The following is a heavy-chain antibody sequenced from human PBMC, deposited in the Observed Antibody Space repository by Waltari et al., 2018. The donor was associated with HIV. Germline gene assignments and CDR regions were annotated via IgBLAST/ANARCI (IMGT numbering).Heavy chain of an antibody. CDR2: TYTRAKWFQ. J-gene: IGHJ4*02. CDR1: GDSVSSDSAA. CDR3: ARDSNGLDY. V-gene: IGHV6-1*02. Sequence: HVQLLQSGPGLVTSSQTLSITCAISGDSVSSDSAAWNWIRLSPSGGIEWLGRTYTRAKWFQLYGPSWRGRIRVDVDPSVTHFSLHLDSVTPDDTAVYYCARDSNGLDYWGQGTVVTVSS. D-gene: IGHD4-4*01.